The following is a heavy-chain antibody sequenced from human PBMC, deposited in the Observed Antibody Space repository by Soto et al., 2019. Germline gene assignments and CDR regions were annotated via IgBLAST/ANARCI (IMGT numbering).Heavy chain of an antibody. Sequence: GGSLRLSCAASGVTLINSWMHWVRQVPGQGLVWVSRISGDGRGISYADSVKGRFTISRDNAKNTLFLQMDSLRAEDTAIYYCAVIALSDPSDFWGQGTLVTVSS. CDR1: GVTLINSW. CDR3: AVIALSDPSDF. J-gene: IGHJ4*02. CDR2: ISGDGRGI. V-gene: IGHV3-74*01.